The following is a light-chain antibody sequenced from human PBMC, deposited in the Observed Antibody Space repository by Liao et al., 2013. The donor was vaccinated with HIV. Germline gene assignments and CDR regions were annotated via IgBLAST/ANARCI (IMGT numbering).Light chain of an antibody. CDR3: QVWDGSSDQQV. Sequence: SYELTQPPSVSVSPGQTASITCSGDKLGDKYACWYQQKPGQSPVLVIFSDSDRPSEIPERFSGSNSGSTATLTITRVESSDEADFYCQVWDGSSDQQVFGGGTRLTVL. CDR1: KLGDKY. CDR2: SDS. J-gene: IGLJ3*02. V-gene: IGLV3-1*01.